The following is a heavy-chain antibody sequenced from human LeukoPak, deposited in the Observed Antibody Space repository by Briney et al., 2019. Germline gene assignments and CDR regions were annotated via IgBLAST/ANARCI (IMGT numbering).Heavy chain of an antibody. D-gene: IGHD3-22*01. J-gene: IGHJ4*02. CDR2: INTNTGNP. CDR1: GYTFTSYA. CDR3: ARDTYYYDSSGYYPFDY. Sequence: ASVKVSCKASGYTFTSYAMNWVRQAPGQGLEWMGWINTNTGNPTYAQGFTGRFVFSLDTSVSTAYLQISSLKAEDTAVYYCARDTYYYDSSGYYPFDYWGQGTLVTVSS. V-gene: IGHV7-4-1*02.